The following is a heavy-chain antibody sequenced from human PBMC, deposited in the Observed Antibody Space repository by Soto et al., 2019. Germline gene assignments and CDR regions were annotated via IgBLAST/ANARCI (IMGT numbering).Heavy chain of an antibody. V-gene: IGHV5-51*01. CDR2: IYPGDSDT. D-gene: IGHD3-16*01. CDR1: GYSLTSDW. CDR3: ARRATYYHYFDY. J-gene: IGHJ4*02. Sequence: GASLKISCKGSGYSLTSDWIAWVRQMPGKGLEYMGIIYPGDSDTRYSPSFQGQVTISADKSTSTAYVQWSSLKASDTAIYYCARRATYYHYFDYWGQGTLVTVSS.